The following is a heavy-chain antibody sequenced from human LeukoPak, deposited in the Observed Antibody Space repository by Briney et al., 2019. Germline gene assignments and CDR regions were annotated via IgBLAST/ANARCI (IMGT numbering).Heavy chain of an antibody. CDR3: AGVRLSEGFDP. D-gene: IGHD3-3*01. CDR2: INHSGST. J-gene: IGHJ5*02. Sequence: SETLSLTCAVYGGSFSGYYWSWIRQPPGKGLEWIGEINHSGSTNYNPSLKSRVTISVDTSKNQFSLKLSSVTAADTAVYYCAGVRLSEGFDPWGQGTLVTVSS. V-gene: IGHV4-34*01. CDR1: GGSFSGYY.